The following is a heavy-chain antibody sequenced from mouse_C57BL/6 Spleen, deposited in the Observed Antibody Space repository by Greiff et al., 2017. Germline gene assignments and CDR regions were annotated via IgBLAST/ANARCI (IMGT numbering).Heavy chain of an antibody. CDR3: ASPYGPAWFAY. J-gene: IGHJ3*01. CDR1: GFSLTSYG. CDR2: IWSGGST. V-gene: IGHV2-2*01. Sequence: VQLQQSGPGLVQPSQSLSITCTVSGFSLTSYGVHWVRQSPGKGLEWLGVIWSGGSTDYNAAFISRLSISKDNSKSQVFFKMNSLQADDTAIYYCASPYGPAWFAYWGQGTLVTVSA. D-gene: IGHD1-1*02.